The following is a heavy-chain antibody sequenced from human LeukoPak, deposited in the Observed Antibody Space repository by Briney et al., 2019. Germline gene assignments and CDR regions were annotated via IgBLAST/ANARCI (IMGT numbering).Heavy chain of an antibody. J-gene: IGHJ6*02. CDR2: ISSSSSYI. CDR3: ARDLSDSYGMDV. V-gene: IGHV3-21*01. D-gene: IGHD6-25*01. CDR1: GFTFSSYS. Sequence: GGSLRLSCAAPGFTFSSYSMNWVRQAPGKGLEWVSSISSSSSYIYYADSVKGRFTISRDNAKNSLYLQMNSLRAEGTAVYYCARDLSDSYGMDVWGQGTTVTVSS.